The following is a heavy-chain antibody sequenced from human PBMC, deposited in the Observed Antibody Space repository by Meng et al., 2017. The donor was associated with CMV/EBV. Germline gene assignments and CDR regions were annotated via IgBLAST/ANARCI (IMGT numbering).Heavy chain of an antibody. CDR3: ARDGYSSSWHY. CDR1: GFTFSSYS. J-gene: IGHJ4*02. Sequence: GESLKISCAASGFTFSSYSMNWVRQAPGKGLEWVANIKQDGSEKYYVDSVKGRFTISRDNAKNSLYLQMNSLRAEDTAVYYCARDGYSSSWHYWGQGTLVTVSS. D-gene: IGHD6-6*01. CDR2: IKQDGSEK. V-gene: IGHV3-7*01.